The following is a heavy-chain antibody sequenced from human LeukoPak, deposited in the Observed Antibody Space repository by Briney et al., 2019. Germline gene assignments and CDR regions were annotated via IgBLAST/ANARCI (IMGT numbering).Heavy chain of an antibody. D-gene: IGHD2-15*01. CDR3: ARGGYCSGGSCRPLDY. Sequence: SETLSLTCAVSGGSISSGGYSWSWIRQPPGKGLEWIGYIYYSGSTYYNPSLKSRVTISVDRSKNQFSLKLSSVTAADTAVYYCARGGYCSGGSCRPLDYWGQGTLVTVSS. CDR2: IYYSGST. V-gene: IGHV4-30-2*01. CDR1: GGSISSGGYS. J-gene: IGHJ4*02.